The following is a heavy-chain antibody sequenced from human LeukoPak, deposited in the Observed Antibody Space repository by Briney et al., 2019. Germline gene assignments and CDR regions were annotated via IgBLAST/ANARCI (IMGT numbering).Heavy chain of an antibody. V-gene: IGHV4-31*03. Sequence: SETLSLTCTVSGGSISSGGYYWSWIRQHPGKGLEWIGYIYYSGSTYYNPSLKSRVTISVDTSKNQFSLKLSSVTAADTAVYYCARGSYYDILTGYFWGGYYYGMGVWGQGTAATVSS. CDR3: ARGSYYDILTGYFWGGYYYGMGV. CDR2: IYYSGST. J-gene: IGHJ6*02. D-gene: IGHD3-9*01. CDR1: GGSISSGGYY.